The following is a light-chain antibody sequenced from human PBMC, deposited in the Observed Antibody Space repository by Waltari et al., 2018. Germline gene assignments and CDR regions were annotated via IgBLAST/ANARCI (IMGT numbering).Light chain of an antibody. CDR2: KGN. Sequence: QTVVTQEPSLSVSPGGTVTLPCALSSGSISSTSYATWYQQTPGQAPRTLVYKGNSRSSGVPDRFSGSILGNKAALTITGAQADDDSDYYCSLYMGSGIWVFGGGTKLTVL. CDR1: SGSISSTSY. CDR3: SLYMGSGIWV. V-gene: IGLV8-61*01. J-gene: IGLJ3*02.